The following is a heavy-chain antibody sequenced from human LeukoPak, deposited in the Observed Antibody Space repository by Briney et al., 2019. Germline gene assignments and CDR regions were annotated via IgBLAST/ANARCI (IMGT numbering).Heavy chain of an antibody. Sequence: GSLRLSCAASGFTFSSYGMHWVRQAPGKGLEWVAVIWYDGSNKYYADSVKGRFTISRDNSKNTLYLQMNSLRAEDTAVYYCAREWGGTTGTTLAFDIWGQGTMVTVSS. CDR3: AREWGGTTGTTLAFDI. J-gene: IGHJ3*02. V-gene: IGHV3-33*01. CDR1: GFTFSSYG. CDR2: IWYDGSNK. D-gene: IGHD1-1*01.